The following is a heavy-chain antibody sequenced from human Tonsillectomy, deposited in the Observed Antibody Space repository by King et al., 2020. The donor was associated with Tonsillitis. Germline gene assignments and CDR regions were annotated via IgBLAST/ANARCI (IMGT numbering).Heavy chain of an antibody. D-gene: IGHD2-8*02. J-gene: IGHJ6*02. Sequence: VQLQESGPGLVKPSETLSLTCTVSGGSVSSGTYYWSWIRQPPGKGLEWIGNIYYSGSTDYNPSLKSRVTISVDTSKSQFSLKLSSVTAADTAVYFCARWCMIYPNYYYGLDAWGQGTTVTVSS. CDR3: ARWCMIYPNYYYGLDA. V-gene: IGHV4-61*01. CDR2: IYYSGST. CDR1: GGSVSSGTYY.